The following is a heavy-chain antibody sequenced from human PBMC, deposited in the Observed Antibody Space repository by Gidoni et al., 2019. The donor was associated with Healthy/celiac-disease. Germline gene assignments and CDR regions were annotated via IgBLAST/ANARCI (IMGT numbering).Heavy chain of an antibody. CDR1: GGSISSGGYY. Sequence: QVQLQESGPGLVTPSQTLSLTCTVSGGSISSGGYYWSWIRQHPGKGLEWIGYIYYSGSTYYNPSLKSRVTISVDTSKNQFSLKLSSVTAADTAVYYCARERANTLGYCSGGSCPIDYWGQGTLVTVSS. D-gene: IGHD2-15*01. CDR2: IYYSGST. V-gene: IGHV4-31*03. CDR3: ARERANTLGYCSGGSCPIDY. J-gene: IGHJ4*02.